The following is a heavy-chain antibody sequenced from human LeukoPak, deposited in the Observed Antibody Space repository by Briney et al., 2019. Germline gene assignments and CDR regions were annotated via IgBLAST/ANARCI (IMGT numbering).Heavy chain of an antibody. V-gene: IGHV4-59*01. J-gene: IGHJ5*02. D-gene: IGHD3-22*01. CDR2: ISYSGST. CDR1: GGSIRSYY. Sequence: PSETLSLTCTVSGGSIRSYYWSWIRQPPGKGLEWMACISYSGSTTYNPSLKSRVTISVDTSKNQLSLKLSSVTAADTAVYYCAREPRFDSSGYLNWFDPWGQGTLVTVSS. CDR3: AREPRFDSSGYLNWFDP.